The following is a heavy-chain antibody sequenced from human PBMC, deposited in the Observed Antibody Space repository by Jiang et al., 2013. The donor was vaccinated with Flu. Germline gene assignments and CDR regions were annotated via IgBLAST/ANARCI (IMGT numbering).Heavy chain of an antibody. V-gene: IGHV4-39*01. CDR1: GFSITNSNYY. CDR3: GRLPDMFRGVTPNIIDF. CDR2: GHYSGKS. Sequence: GSGLVKPSETLSLTCTVSGFSITNSNYYWGWIRQPPGKGLEWIGSGHYSGKSYYNPSLKSRVTISVDASKNEFSLRLSSVTAADTVVFYCGRLPDMFRGVTPNIIDFWGRGTLVIVSS. D-gene: IGHD3-10*01. J-gene: IGHJ4*02.